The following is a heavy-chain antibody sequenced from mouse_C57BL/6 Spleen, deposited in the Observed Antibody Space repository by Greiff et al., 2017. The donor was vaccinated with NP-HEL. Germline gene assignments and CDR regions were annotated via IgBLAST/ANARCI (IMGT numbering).Heavy chain of an antibody. CDR1: GYAFSSSW. Sequence: QVQLQQSGPELVKPGASVKISCKASGYAFSSSWMNWVKQRPGKGLEWIGRIYPGDGDTNYNGKFKGKATLTVDQSSSTAYMQLSSLTSEYSSVYFCARERLRDYFDGWGKGTTLTVSS. V-gene: IGHV1-82*01. J-gene: IGHJ2*01. D-gene: IGHD2-2*01. CDR3: ARERLRDYFDG. CDR2: IYPGDGDT.